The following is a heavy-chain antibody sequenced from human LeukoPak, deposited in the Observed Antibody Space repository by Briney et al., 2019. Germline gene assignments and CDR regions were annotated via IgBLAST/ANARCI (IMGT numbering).Heavy chain of an antibody. Sequence: PSETLSLTCTVSGGSISSYYWSWIRQPPGKGPEWIGYSDKSGSTNYNPSLKSRVTISVDTSTNQFSLRLSSVTAADTAVYYCAADRNNRSWYYYWGRGILVTVSS. J-gene: IGHJ4*02. CDR2: SDKSGST. CDR1: GGSISSYY. CDR3: AADRNNRSWYYY. V-gene: IGHV4-59*08. D-gene: IGHD2/OR15-2a*01.